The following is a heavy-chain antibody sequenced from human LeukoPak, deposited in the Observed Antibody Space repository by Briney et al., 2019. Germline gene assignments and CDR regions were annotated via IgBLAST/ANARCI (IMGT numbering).Heavy chain of an antibody. CDR3: AKSANIVVPAASGGRNYSYYYYLAV. J-gene: IGHJ6*03. CDR2: ISWNSGSI. Sequence: GRSLRLSCAASGFTFDDYAMHWVRQAPGKGLEWVSGISWNSGSIGYADSVKGRFTISRDNAKNSLYLQMNSLNAEDTALYYCAKSANIVVPAASGGRNYSYYYYLAVWGKGPTVPVSS. CDR1: GFTFDDYA. D-gene: IGHD2-2*01. V-gene: IGHV3-9*01.